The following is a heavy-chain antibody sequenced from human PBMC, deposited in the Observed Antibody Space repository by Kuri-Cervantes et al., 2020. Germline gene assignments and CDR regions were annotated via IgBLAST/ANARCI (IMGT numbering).Heavy chain of an antibody. V-gene: IGHV4-39*07. CDR1: GFSLSTSGVG. CDR3: ARGGGVGATGLDYFDY. CDR2: INHSGST. D-gene: IGHD1-26*01. Sequence: TLTLTCTFSGFSLSTSGVGVGWIRQPPGKGLEWIGEINHSGSTNYNPSLKSRVTISVDTSKNQFSLKLSSVTAADTAVYYCARGGGVGATGLDYFDYWGQGTLVTVSS. J-gene: IGHJ4*02.